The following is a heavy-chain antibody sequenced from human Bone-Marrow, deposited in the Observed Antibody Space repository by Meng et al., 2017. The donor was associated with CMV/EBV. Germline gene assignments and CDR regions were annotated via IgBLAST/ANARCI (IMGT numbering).Heavy chain of an antibody. CDR1: GFTFSTYT. CDR3: ARAMMVVVIGSASDY. V-gene: IGHV3-30-3*01. CDR2: ISYDGDNI. Sequence: GESLKISCAASGFTFSTYTMHWVRQAPGKGLEWVAVISYDGDNIWYADSVKGRFTISRDNSKNTLYLQMDSLRVNDTAVYYCARAMMVVVIGSASDYWGHGTLVTVSS. J-gene: IGHJ4*01. D-gene: IGHD3-22*01.